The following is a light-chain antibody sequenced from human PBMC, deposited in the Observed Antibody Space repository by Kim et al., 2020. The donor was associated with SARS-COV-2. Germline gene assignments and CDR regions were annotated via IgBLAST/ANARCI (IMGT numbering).Light chain of an antibody. V-gene: IGKV3D-15*01. J-gene: IGKJ4*01. CDR1: QSVSSN. CDR2: GAS. Sequence: SVSPGERATLSCRASQSVSSNLAWYQQKPGQAPRLLIYGASTRATGIPARFSGSGSGTEFTLTISSLQSEDFAVYYCQQYNNWPLTFGRGTKVDIK. CDR3: QQYNNWPLT.